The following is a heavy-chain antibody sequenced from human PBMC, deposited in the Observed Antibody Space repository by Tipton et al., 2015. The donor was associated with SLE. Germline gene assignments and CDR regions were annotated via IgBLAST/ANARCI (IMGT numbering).Heavy chain of an antibody. CDR3: ASSPSIIAAHLNWFDP. J-gene: IGHJ5*02. Sequence: LRLSCTVSGGSISTYYWSWIRQPPGKGLEWIGSIFYNGNTKYNPSLKSRVTISLDTSKKHFSLKLTSVTVPDTAVYLCASSPSIIAAHLNWFDPWGQGILVTVSS. V-gene: IGHV4-59*01. CDR2: IFYNGNT. CDR1: GGSISTYY. D-gene: IGHD6-13*01.